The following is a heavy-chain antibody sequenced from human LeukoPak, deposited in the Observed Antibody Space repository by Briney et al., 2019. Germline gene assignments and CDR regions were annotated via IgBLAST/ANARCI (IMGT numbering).Heavy chain of an antibody. V-gene: IGHV3-23*01. J-gene: IGHJ4*02. CDR1: GFTFSSYA. CDR3: AKDQDLQLVGDY. D-gene: IGHD6-13*01. Sequence: GGSLRLSCAASGFTFSSYAMSWVRQAPGKGLEWVSDISGSGGTTHYADSVQGRFTISRANSKNTLYLQMDSLRAEDTAVYFCAKDQDLQLVGDYWGQGTLVSVSS. CDR2: ISGSGGTT.